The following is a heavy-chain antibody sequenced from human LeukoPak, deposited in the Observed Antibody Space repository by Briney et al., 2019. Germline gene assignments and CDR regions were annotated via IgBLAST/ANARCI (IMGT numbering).Heavy chain of an antibody. V-gene: IGHV5-51*01. Sequence: GESLKISCKGSGYSFSSCWVGWVRQMPGKGLEWMGIIYPSDSDTRFSPSFQGQVTISADKSISAAYLQWTSLKASDTAMYYCATSVTHAFDIWGQGTMVTVSS. CDR2: IYPSDSDT. CDR3: ATSVTHAFDI. CDR1: GYSFSSCW. D-gene: IGHD2-21*02. J-gene: IGHJ3*02.